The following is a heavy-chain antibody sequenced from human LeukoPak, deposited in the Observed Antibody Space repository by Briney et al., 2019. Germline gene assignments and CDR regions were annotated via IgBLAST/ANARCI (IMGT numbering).Heavy chain of an antibody. V-gene: IGHV3-30-3*01. D-gene: IGHD3-10*01. J-gene: IGHJ4*02. CDR1: GFTFSSYA. Sequence: GRSLRISCAASGFTFSSYAVHWVRQAPGKGLEWVAIISYDGSKKYYADSVKGRFTISRDNSKNTLYLHINSLRPGDTAVYYCARGGLTMVRGVDFDYWGQGTLVTVSS. CDR3: ARGGLTMVRGVDFDY. CDR2: ISYDGSKK.